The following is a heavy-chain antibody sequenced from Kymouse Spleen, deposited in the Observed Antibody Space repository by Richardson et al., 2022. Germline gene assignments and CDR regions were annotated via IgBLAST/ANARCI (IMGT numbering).Heavy chain of an antibody. Sequence: QVQLVESGGGLVKPGGSLRLSCAASGFTFSDYYMSWIRQAPGKGLEWVSYISSSGSTIYYADSVKGRFTISRDNAKNSLYLQMNSLRAEDTAVYFPSITIF*LVIKEL*LLGPGNPGHRLL. V-gene: IGHV3-11*01. D-gene: IGHD3-9*01. CDR2: ISSSGSTI. CDR3: SITIF*LVIKEL*L. CDR1: GFTFSDYY. J-gene: IGHJ4*02.